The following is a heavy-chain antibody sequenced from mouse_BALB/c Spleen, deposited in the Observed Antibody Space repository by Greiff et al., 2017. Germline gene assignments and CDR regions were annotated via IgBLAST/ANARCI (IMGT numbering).Heavy chain of an antibody. V-gene: IGHV5-17*02. D-gene: IGHD1-1*01. CDR1: GFTFSSFG. CDR3: ARSSPVYAMDY. Sequence: EVKLMESGGGLVQPGGSRKLSCAASGFTFSSFGMHWVRQAPEKGLEWVAYISSGSSTIYYADTVKGRFTISRDNPKNTLFLQMTSLRSEDTAMYYCARSSPVYAMDYWGQGTSVTVSS. J-gene: IGHJ4*01. CDR2: ISSGSSTI.